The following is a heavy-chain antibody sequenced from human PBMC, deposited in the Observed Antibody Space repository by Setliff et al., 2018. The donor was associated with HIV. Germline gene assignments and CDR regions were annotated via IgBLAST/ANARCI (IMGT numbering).Heavy chain of an antibody. CDR1: GFTFDDYA. CDR2: ISWNTGIK. V-gene: IGHV3-9*01. J-gene: IGHJ6*02. Sequence: PGGSLRLSCAASGFTFDDYAMHWVRQAPGKGLEWVSGISWNTGIKAYADSVKGRFTISRDNSKNTLYLQMNSLRAEDTAVYYCAKETGEVTTGYYGMDAWGQGTTVTVSS. CDR3: AKETGEVTTGYYGMDA. D-gene: IGHD4-4*01.